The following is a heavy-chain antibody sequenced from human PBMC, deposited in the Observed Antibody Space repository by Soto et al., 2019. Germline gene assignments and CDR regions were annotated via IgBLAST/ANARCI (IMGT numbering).Heavy chain of an antibody. CDR3: ARAACSSTSCYNYYAYGMDV. CDR2: IHAGNGNT. J-gene: IGHJ6*02. Sequence: QVPLVQSGPEMKKPGASVKLSCKASGYTFTTYSMHWVRQAPGQRLEWMGWIHAGNGNTEHSQKFQGRVTITRDTSASTAYLELASLRSEDTAVYFCARAACSSTSCYNYYAYGMDVWGQGTAVTVS. CDR1: GYTFTTYS. D-gene: IGHD2-2*01. V-gene: IGHV1-3*01.